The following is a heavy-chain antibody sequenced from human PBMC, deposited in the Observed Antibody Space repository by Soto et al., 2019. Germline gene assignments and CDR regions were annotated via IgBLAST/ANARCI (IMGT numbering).Heavy chain of an antibody. J-gene: IGHJ5*02. CDR1: GGSISSGGYS. D-gene: IGHD4-4*01. CDR2: IYHSGST. Sequence: SETLSLTCAVSGGSISSGGYSWSWIRQPPGKGLEWIGYIYHSGSTYYNPSLKSRVTISVDTSKNQFSLKLSSVTAADTAVYYGACTVSRGTRFDPWGQGTLVTVSS. V-gene: IGHV4-30-2*05. CDR3: ACTVSRGTRFDP.